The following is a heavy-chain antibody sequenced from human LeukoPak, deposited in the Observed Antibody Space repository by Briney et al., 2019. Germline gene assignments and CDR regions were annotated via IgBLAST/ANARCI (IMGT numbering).Heavy chain of an antibody. CDR2: IYYRGST. D-gene: IGHD3-22*01. CDR3: ARTGDSSGYYRNAIDY. J-gene: IGHJ4*02. Sequence: SETLSLACTVSGGSISGYYWGWIRQPPGKGLEWIGSIYYRGSTYYNPSLRSRITLSLDTSKSQFSLNLSSVTAADTAVYYCARTGDSSGYYRNAIDYWGQGTLVTVSS. V-gene: IGHV4-39*07. CDR1: GGSISGYY.